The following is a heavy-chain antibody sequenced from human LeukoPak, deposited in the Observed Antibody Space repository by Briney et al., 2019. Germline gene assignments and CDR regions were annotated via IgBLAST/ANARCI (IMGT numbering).Heavy chain of an antibody. CDR2: ISWNSGSK. J-gene: IGHJ4*02. D-gene: IGHD5-24*01. V-gene: IGHV3-9*03. Sequence: GRSLRLSCAASGFTFDDYAMYWVRQAPGKGLEWVSGISWNSGSKGYADSVKGRFTISRDNAKNSLYLQMNSLRAEDMALYYCAKDLGDGYNLAPLDYWGQGTLVTVSS. CDR3: AKDLGDGYNLAPLDY. CDR1: GFTFDDYA.